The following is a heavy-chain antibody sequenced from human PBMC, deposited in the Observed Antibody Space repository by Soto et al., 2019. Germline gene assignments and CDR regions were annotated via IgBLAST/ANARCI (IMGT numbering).Heavy chain of an antibody. V-gene: IGHV1-18*03. CDR1: GFTFTNYG. J-gene: IGHJ4*02. CDR2: ISASKGNT. CDR3: ASRSGQLPYYFDY. Sequence: EASVQVPCKASGFTFTNYGITWVRQAPGQGLEWMGWISASKGNTNYAQKFQGRVTMTTDTSTSTAYMELRSLRSDDMAVYYCASRSGQLPYYFDYWGQGTQVTVSS. D-gene: IGHD6-6*01.